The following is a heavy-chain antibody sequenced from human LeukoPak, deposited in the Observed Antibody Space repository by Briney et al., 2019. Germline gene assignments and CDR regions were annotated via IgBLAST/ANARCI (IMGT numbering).Heavy chain of an antibody. J-gene: IGHJ3*02. V-gene: IGHV3-7*01. CDR2: IRGDGSRL. CDR1: GFSISGFW. Sequence: PGGSLRLSCVGSGFSISGFWMTWVRQAPGKGLEWVANIRGDGSRLYYVDSVKGRFTISRDNAKNSLYLQMSNLRAEDTSVYYCARDHNYFGSDRYYDAFDIRGQGTMVTVSS. D-gene: IGHD2-21*02. CDR3: ARDHNYFGSDRYYDAFDI.